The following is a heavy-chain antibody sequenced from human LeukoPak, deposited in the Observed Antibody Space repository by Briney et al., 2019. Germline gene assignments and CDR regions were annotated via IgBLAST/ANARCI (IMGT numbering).Heavy chain of an antibody. CDR3: ARESGSRSYYYYMDV. V-gene: IGHV3-21*01. J-gene: IGHJ6*03. Sequence: GGSLRLSCAASGFTFSSFSMNWVRQAPGKGLEWVSSISSTSSYIYYADSVKGRFTISRDKDKNSVYLQMTSLRAEDTAVYYCARESGSRSYYYYMDVWGKETTVTVSS. CDR2: ISSTSSYI. CDR1: GFTFSSFS. D-gene: IGHD2-2*01.